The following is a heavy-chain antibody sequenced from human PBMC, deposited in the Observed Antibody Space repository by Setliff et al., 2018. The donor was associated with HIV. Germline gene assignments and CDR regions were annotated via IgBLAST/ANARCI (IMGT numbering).Heavy chain of an antibody. D-gene: IGHD6-6*01. Sequence: ASVKVSCKASGYTSTSYYMHWVRQAPGQGLEWMGIINPSGGSTSYAQKFQGRVTMTRDTSTSTVYMELTRLRSEDTAVYYCARDPSIGQLGDYWGQGTLVTVSS. CDR2: INPSGGST. CDR3: ARDPSIGQLGDY. J-gene: IGHJ4*02. CDR1: GYTSTSYY. V-gene: IGHV1-46*01.